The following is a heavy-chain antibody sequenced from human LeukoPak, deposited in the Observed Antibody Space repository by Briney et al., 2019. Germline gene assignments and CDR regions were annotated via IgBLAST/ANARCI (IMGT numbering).Heavy chain of an antibody. CDR3: ARHIAASGWRHFDY. D-gene: IGHD6-19*01. V-gene: IGHV5-51*01. CDR2: FFPFDSSV. J-gene: IGHJ4*02. CDR1: GYIFSSYW. Sequence: GESVKISCQGSGYIFSSYWIAWVRQMPGRGLEWVGTFFPFDSSVAYSPSFRGQATISADKSTSTAYLQWSSLKASDTAIYYCARHIAASGWRHFDYWGQGTLLTVSS.